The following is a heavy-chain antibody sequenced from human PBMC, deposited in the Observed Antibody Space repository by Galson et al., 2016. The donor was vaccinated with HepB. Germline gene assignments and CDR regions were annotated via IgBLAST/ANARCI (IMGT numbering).Heavy chain of an antibody. Sequence: SCAASGFTFSNYAMTWVRQAPGKGLEWVSAISGSGGSTYYADSVKGRFTISRDNSKNTLYLQMNSLRLEDAAVYYCARVPSSSWFSPWYFDLWGRGTLVTVSS. J-gene: IGHJ2*01. D-gene: IGHD6-13*01. CDR2: ISGSGGST. CDR3: ARVPSSSWFSPWYFDL. CDR1: GFTFSNYA. V-gene: IGHV3-23*01.